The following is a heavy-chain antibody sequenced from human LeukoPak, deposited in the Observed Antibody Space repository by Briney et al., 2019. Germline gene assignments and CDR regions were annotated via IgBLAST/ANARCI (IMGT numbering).Heavy chain of an antibody. V-gene: IGHV4-59*01. CDR3: ARVVLVGASAFDI. J-gene: IGHJ3*02. CDR2: IYYSGST. Sequence: SETLSLTCTVSGGSINSYYWSWIRQPPGKGLEWIGYIYYSGSTNYNPSLKSRVTISVDTSKNQFSLKLSSVTAADTAVYYCARVVLVGASAFDIWGQGTMVTVSS. CDR1: GGSINSYY. D-gene: IGHD1-26*01.